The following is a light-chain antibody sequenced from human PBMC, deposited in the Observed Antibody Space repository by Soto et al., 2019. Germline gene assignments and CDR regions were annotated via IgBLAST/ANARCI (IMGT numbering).Light chain of an antibody. CDR1: QSVSSNY. J-gene: IGKJ1*01. Sequence: EIVLTQSPGTLSLSPGERATLSCRASQSVSSNYLAWYRRKPGQAPRLLSYGASSRATGIPDRFSGSGSGKDFTLTITRLEPEDFAVYYCQQYGSSPPTFGPGTRVEIK. CDR3: QQYGSSPPT. V-gene: IGKV3-20*01. CDR2: GAS.